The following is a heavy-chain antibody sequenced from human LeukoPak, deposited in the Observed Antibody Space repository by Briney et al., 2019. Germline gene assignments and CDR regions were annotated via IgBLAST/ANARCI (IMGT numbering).Heavy chain of an antibody. J-gene: IGHJ4*02. D-gene: IGHD5-12*01. Sequence: GGSLRLSCAASGFTFSSYSMNWVRQAPGKGLEWGSSISISSSYIYYADSVKGRFTISRDNAKNSLYLQMNSLRAEDTAVYYCARDLDIVATIRGGFDYWGQGTLVTVSS. CDR2: ISISSSYI. CDR3: ARDLDIVATIRGGFDY. V-gene: IGHV3-21*01. CDR1: GFTFSSYS.